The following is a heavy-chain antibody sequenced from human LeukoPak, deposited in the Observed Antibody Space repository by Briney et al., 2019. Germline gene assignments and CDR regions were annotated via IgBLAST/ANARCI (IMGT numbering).Heavy chain of an antibody. J-gene: IGHJ4*02. D-gene: IGHD4-17*01. CDR1: GYTFTGYY. CDR2: INPNSGGT. V-gene: IGHV1-2*02. Sequence: ASVTVSCKASGYTFTGYYMHWVRQAPGQGLEWMGWINPNSGGTNYAQKFQGRVTMTRDTSISTAYMELSRLRSDDTAVYYCASAPTVTTPLDYWGQGTLVTVSS. CDR3: ASAPTVTTPLDY.